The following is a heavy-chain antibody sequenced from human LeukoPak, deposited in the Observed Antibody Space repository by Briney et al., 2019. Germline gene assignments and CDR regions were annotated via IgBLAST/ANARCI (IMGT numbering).Heavy chain of an antibody. Sequence: GGSLRLSCAASRFTFSSYAMSWVRQAPGKGLEWVSAISGSGGSTYYADSVKGRFTISRDNSKNTLYLQMNSLRAEDTAVYYCAKGAYYGSGSYSDYWGQGTLVTVSS. CDR3: AKGAYYGSGSYSDY. CDR1: RFTFSSYA. J-gene: IGHJ4*02. CDR2: ISGSGGST. D-gene: IGHD3-10*01. V-gene: IGHV3-23*01.